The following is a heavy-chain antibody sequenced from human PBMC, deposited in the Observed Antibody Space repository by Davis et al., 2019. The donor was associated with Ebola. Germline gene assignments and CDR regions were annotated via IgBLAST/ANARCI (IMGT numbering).Heavy chain of an antibody. D-gene: IGHD6-13*01. CDR2: IIPILGIA. Sequence: AASVKVSCKASGYSFSNYGISWVRQAPGQGLEWMGRIIPILGIANYAQKFQGRVTITADKSTSTAYMELSSLRSEDTAVYYCARVGQQLVRHHYYYGMDVWGKGTTVTVSS. CDR1: GYSFSNYG. CDR3: ARVGQQLVRHHYYYGMDV. V-gene: IGHV1-69*04. J-gene: IGHJ6*04.